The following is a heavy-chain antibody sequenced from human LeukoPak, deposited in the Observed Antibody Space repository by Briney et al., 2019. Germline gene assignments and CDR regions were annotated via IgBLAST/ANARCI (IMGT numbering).Heavy chain of an antibody. Sequence: PSGTLSLTCTVSGGSISSYYWSWIRQPPGKGLEWIGYIYYSGSTNHNPSLKSRVTISVDTSKNQFSLKLSSVTAADTAVYYCARAHYDSGFDPWGQGTLVTVSS. J-gene: IGHJ5*02. V-gene: IGHV4-59*01. CDR3: ARAHYDSGFDP. CDR1: GGSISSYY. D-gene: IGHD3-22*01. CDR2: IYYSGST.